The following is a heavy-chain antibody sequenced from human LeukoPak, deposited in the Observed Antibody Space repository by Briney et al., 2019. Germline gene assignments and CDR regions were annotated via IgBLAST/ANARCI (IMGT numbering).Heavy chain of an antibody. V-gene: IGHV3-30-3*01. D-gene: IGHD6-19*01. Sequence: PGGSLRLSCAASGFTFSNYAMHWVRQAPGKGLEWVAVISYDGSNKYYADSVKGRFTISRDNSKNTLYLQMNSLRAEDTAVYYCAREPYSSGWYFPYYFDYWGQGTLVTVSS. CDR3: AREPYSSGWYFPYYFDY. CDR2: ISYDGSNK. J-gene: IGHJ4*02. CDR1: GFTFSNYA.